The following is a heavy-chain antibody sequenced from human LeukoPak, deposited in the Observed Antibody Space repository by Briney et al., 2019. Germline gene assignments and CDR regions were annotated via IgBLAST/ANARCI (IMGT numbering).Heavy chain of an antibody. CDR2: IYSGGST. J-gene: IGHJ4*02. D-gene: IGHD3-10*01. CDR1: GFTVSSNY. V-gene: IGHV3-66*01. CDR3: AVIGTYGSGSYSDY. Sequence: GGSLRLSCAASGFTVSSNYMSWVRQAPGKGLEWVSVIYSGGSTYYADSVKGRFTISRDNSKNTLYLQMNSLRAEDTAVYYCAVIGTYGSGSYSDYWGQGTLVTASS.